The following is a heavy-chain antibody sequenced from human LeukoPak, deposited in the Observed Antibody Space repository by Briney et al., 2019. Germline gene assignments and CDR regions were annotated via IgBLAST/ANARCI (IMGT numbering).Heavy chain of an antibody. CDR2: IIPILGIA. D-gene: IGHD3-9*01. CDR1: GGTFSSYA. CDR3: TLDYYDILTGYYTDFDY. J-gene: IGHJ4*02. Sequence: VASVKVSCKASGGTFSSYAISWVRQAPGQGLEWMGRIIPILGIANYAQKFQGRVTTTADKSTSTAYMELSSLRSEDTAVYYCTLDYYDILTGYYTDFDYWGQGTLVTVSS. V-gene: IGHV1-69*04.